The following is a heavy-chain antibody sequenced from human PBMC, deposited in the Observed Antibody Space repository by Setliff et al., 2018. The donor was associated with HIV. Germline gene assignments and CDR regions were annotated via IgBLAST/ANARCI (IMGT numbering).Heavy chain of an antibody. CDR1: GASISSGTFY. CDR2: ISTRGTT. V-gene: IGHV4-61*09. J-gene: IGHJ4*02. CDR3: ARFSTSSGGTFDY. Sequence: SETLSLTCNVSGASISSGTFYWTWIRQPAGKGLEWIGHISTRGTTNYNPSLKSRVTMSADTSNNQFFLKLTSVAATDTAVYYCARFSTSSGGTFDYWGQGTLVTVSS. D-gene: IGHD6-6*01.